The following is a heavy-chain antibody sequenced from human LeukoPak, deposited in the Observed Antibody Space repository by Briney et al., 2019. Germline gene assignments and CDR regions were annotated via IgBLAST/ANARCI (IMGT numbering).Heavy chain of an antibody. J-gene: IGHJ3*02. CDR3: TTFDDAAFLI. V-gene: IGHV3-15*01. CDR1: GFTSSNAW. Sequence: GGSLRLSCAVSGFTSSNAWMSWVRPAPGKGLEWVGRIKSKTDGGTRDYAAPVKGRFTISRDDSKNTLYLQMNSLKTEDTAVYYCTTFDDAAFLIWGQGTMVTVSS. CDR2: IKSKTDGGTR. D-gene: IGHD3-9*01.